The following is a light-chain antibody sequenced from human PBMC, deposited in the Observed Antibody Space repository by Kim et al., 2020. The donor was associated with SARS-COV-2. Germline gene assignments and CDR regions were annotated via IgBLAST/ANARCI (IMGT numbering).Light chain of an antibody. V-gene: IGKV4-1*01. J-gene: IGKJ2*01. CDR1: QSILHPPSNKNF. CDR2: WAS. Sequence: ASFNCKSSQSILHPPSNKNFLAWYQQKPGQPPKLLISWASTRESGVPDRFRGSGSGTDFTLTISSLQAEDVAVYYCQQYYSVVPHTFGQGTKLEI. CDR3: QQYYSVVPHT.